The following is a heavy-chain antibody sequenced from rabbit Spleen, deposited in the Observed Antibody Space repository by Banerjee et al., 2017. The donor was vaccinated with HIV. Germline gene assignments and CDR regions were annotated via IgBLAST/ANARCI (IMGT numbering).Heavy chain of an antibody. CDR2: INGGGSGNT. V-gene: IGHV1S43*01. CDR3: ARDGANTGYYFNL. CDR1: GIDFSSSYY. J-gene: IGHJ4*01. Sequence: QEQLEESGGGLVQPGGSLTLTCKASGIDFSSSYYMCWVRQAPGKGLELIACINGGGSGNTYYASWVNGRFSISRSTSLNTVTLQMTSLTAADTATYFCARDGANTGYYFNLWGPGTLVTVS. D-gene: IGHD1-1*01.